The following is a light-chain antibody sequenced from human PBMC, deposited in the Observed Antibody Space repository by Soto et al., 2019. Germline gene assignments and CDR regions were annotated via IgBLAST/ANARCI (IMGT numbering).Light chain of an antibody. CDR2: LTS. V-gene: IGKV3-20*01. CDR1: QSVKSNY. CDR3: QQYGDSLS. Sequence: EIVLTQSPGTLSLSPGERATISYRASQSVKSNYLAWYQQKPGQPPTLLIHLTSTRATGIPDRFSGSGSGTDFTLTLTRLEPDDFAVYYCQQYGDSLSFGGGTTVEIK. J-gene: IGKJ4*01.